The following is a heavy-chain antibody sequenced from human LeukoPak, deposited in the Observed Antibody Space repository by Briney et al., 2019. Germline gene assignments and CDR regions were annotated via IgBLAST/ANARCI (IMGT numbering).Heavy chain of an antibody. CDR1: GFTLSSYS. CDR3: AREEQQLVENWFDP. V-gene: IGHV3-48*04. J-gene: IGHJ5*02. D-gene: IGHD6-13*01. CDR2: ISSSSSTI. Sequence: GGSLRLSCAASGFTLSSYSMNWVRQAPGKGLEWVSYISSSSSTIYYADSVKGRFTISRDNAKNSLYLQMNSLRAEDTAVYYCAREEQQLVENWFDPWGQGTLVTVSS.